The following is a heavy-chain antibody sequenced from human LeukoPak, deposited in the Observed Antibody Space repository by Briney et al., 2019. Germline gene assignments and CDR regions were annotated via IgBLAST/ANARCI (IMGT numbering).Heavy chain of an antibody. CDR1: GFTFSSYV. J-gene: IGHJ4*02. V-gene: IGHV3-73*01. Sequence: GGSLRLSCAASGFTFSSYVMSWVRQAPGKGLEWVGRIRSKANSYATAYAASVKGRFTISRDDSKNTAYLQMNSLKTEDTAVYYCARDLTDGYSGYDIFDYWGQGTLVTVSS. D-gene: IGHD5-12*01. CDR2: IRSKANSYAT. CDR3: ARDLTDGYSGYDIFDY.